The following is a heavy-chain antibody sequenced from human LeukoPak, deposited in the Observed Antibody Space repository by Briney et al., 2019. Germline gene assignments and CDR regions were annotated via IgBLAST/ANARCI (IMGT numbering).Heavy chain of an antibody. D-gene: IGHD3-10*01. Sequence: SVKVSCKASGGTFSSYAISWVRQAPGQGLEWMGRIIPIFGTANYAQKFQGRVTITTDESTSTAYMELSSLRSEDTAVYYCARTYYYGSGSYYKITYYYYMDVWGKGTTVTVSS. V-gene: IGHV1-69*05. CDR1: GGTFSSYA. CDR3: ARTYYYGSGSYYKITYYYYMDV. J-gene: IGHJ6*03. CDR2: IIPIFGTA.